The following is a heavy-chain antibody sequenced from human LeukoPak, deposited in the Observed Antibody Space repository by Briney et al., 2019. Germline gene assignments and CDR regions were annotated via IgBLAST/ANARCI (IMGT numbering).Heavy chain of an antibody. V-gene: IGHV4-39*01. D-gene: IGHD2-2*02. CDR2: IYYSGST. J-gene: IGHJ5*02. Sequence: TSETLSLTCTVSGGSISSSSYYWGWIRQPPGKGLEWIGSIYYSGSTYYNPSLKSRVTISVDTSKDQFSLKLSPVTAADTAVYYCARQLRYCSSTSCYTEWNWFDPWGQGTLVTVSS. CDR3: ARQLRYCSSTSCYTEWNWFDP. CDR1: GGSISSSSYY.